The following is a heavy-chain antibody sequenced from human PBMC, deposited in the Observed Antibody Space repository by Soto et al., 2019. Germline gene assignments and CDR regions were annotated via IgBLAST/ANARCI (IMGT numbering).Heavy chain of an antibody. CDR2: IYPCDSDT. Sequence: GESLKISCKGSGYSFTSYWIGWVRQMPGKCLEWMGIIYPCDSDTRYSPSFQGQVTISADKSISTAYLQWSSLKASDTAMYYCARTNQYSGSYYAFGIWGQGTMVTVSS. CDR3: ARTNQYSGSYYAFGI. V-gene: IGHV5-51*01. D-gene: IGHD1-26*01. J-gene: IGHJ3*02. CDR1: GYSFTSYW.